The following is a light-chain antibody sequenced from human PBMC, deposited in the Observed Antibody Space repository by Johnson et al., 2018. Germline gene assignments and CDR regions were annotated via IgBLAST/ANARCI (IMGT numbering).Light chain of an antibody. CDR1: SSNIGNNY. Sequence: QSVLTQPPSVSAAPGQKVTISCSGSSSNIGNNYVSWYQQLPGTAPKLLIYENNKRPSGIPDRFSGSKSGTSATLGITGLQTGDEADYYCGTWDSSLSDGNVFRTGTNVAFL. CDR2: ENN. V-gene: IGLV1-51*02. CDR3: GTWDSSLSDGNV. J-gene: IGLJ1*01.